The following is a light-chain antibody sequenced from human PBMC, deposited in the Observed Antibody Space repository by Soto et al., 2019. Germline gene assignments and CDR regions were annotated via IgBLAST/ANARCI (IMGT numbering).Light chain of an antibody. CDR3: SSYTNTYIWV. J-gene: IGLJ3*02. Sequence: QSALTQPASVSGSPGQSITISCTGTSSDVGGNNFVSWYQQHPGKATKLLIYGVSNRHSGVSNRFSGSKSGTTASLTISGLQAEDDGDYYCSSYTNTYIWVFGGGTKLTVL. V-gene: IGLV2-14*01. CDR2: GVS. CDR1: SSDVGGNNF.